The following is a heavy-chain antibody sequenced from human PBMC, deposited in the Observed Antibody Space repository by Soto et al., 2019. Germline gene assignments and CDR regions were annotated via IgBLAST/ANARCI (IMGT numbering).Heavy chain of an antibody. CDR1: GGSISSYY. CDR2: IYYSGST. CDR3: ARSYGDFTLWFDP. J-gene: IGHJ5*02. Sequence: SETLSLTCTVSGGSISSYYWSWIRQPPGKGLEWIGYIYYSGSTNYNPSLKSRVTISVDTSKNQFSLKLSSVTAADSAVFYCARSYGDFTLWFDPWGQGTLVTVSS. D-gene: IGHD4-17*01. V-gene: IGHV4-59*01.